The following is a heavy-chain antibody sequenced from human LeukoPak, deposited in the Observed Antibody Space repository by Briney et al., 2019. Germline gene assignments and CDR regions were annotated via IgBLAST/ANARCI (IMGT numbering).Heavy chain of an antibody. Sequence: GGSLRLSCAASGFTFSSYGMHWVRQAPGKGLEWVAVISYDGSNKYYADSVKGRFTISRDNSKNTLYLQMNSLRAEDTAVYYCARLYGDYPLWFDYWGQGTLVTVSS. CDR2: ISYDGSNK. D-gene: IGHD4-17*01. CDR3: ARLYGDYPLWFDY. CDR1: GFTFSSYG. J-gene: IGHJ4*02. V-gene: IGHV3-30*03.